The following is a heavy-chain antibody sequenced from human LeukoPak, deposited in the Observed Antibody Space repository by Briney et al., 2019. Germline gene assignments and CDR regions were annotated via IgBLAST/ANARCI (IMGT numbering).Heavy chain of an antibody. D-gene: IGHD3-22*01. V-gene: IGHV3-7*03. CDR1: GFTFSSYW. Sequence: GGSLRLSCAASGFTFSSYWMSWVRQAPGKGLEWVANIKQDGREKYYVDSVKGRFTISRDNAKNSLYLQMNSLRAEDTAVYYCARDSSGKDYYDSSGYFGYWGQGTLVTVSS. CDR2: IKQDGREK. CDR3: ARDSSGKDYYDSSGYFGY. J-gene: IGHJ4*02.